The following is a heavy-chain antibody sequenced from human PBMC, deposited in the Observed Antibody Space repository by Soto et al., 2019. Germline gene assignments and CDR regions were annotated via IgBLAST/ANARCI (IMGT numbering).Heavy chain of an antibody. CDR1: SFTFNNAW. CDR3: TTPDLVSSLDT. CDR2: IKNKAAGGTA. D-gene: IGHD2-8*01. Sequence: PGGSLRLSCVASSFTFNNAWMNWVRQAPEKGQEWIGLIKNKAAGGTALYATSMKGRFTISRDDSKNTLYLQINNMKTEDTGVYYCTTPDLVSSLDTLGPGTMVTLS. J-gene: IGHJ3*02. V-gene: IGHV3-15*07.